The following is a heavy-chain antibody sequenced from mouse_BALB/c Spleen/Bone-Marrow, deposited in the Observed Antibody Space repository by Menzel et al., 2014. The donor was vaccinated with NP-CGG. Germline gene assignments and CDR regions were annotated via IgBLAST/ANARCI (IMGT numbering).Heavy chain of an antibody. J-gene: IGHJ3*01. V-gene: IGHV14-3*02. CDR2: IDPANGNT. CDR1: GFNIKDTY. Sequence: VHVKQSGAELVKPGASVKLSCTASGFNIKDTYMHWVKQRPEQGLEWIGRIDPANGNTKYDPKFQGKATITADTSSNTAYLQLSSLTSEDTAVYYCAKYYYGNSLFAYWSQGTLVTVSA. CDR3: AKYYYGNSLFAY. D-gene: IGHD1-1*01.